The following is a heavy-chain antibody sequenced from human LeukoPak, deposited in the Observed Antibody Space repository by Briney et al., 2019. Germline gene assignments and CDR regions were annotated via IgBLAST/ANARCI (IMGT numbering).Heavy chain of an antibody. V-gene: IGHV3-73*01. Sequence: GGSLRLSCAASGFTFSGSAMHWVRQASGQGLELVGRIRSKANSYATAYAASVKGRFTISRDDSKNTAYLQMNSLKTEDTAVYYCTTPYGSGKRNRNPWGQGTLVTVSS. CDR1: GFTFSGSA. D-gene: IGHD3-10*01. J-gene: IGHJ5*02. CDR3: TTPYGSGKRNRNP. CDR2: IRSKANSYAT.